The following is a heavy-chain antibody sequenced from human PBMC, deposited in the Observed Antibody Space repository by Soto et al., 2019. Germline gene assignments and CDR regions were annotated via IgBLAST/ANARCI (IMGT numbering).Heavy chain of an antibody. D-gene: IGHD3-10*01. CDR3: ARDLLDSRSGLFMDV. Sequence: SETLSLTCAVYGGSFSGYYWSWIRQPPGKGLEWIGEINHSGSTNYNPSLKSRVTISVDTSKNQFSLKLSSVTAADTAVYYCARDLLDSRSGLFMDVWGQGTTVTVSS. J-gene: IGHJ6*02. CDR1: GGSFSGYY. V-gene: IGHV4-34*01. CDR2: INHSGST.